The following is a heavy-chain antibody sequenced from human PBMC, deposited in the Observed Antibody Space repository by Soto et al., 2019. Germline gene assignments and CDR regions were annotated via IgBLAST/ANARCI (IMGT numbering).Heavy chain of an antibody. J-gene: IGHJ4*02. Sequence: GASVKVSCKVSGYTLTDLSMHWVRQAPGKGLEWMGGFDPEDGETIYAQKFQGRVTMTEDTSTDTAYMELSSLRSEDTAVYYCATTLGVTAAATIENWGQGTLVTVSS. V-gene: IGHV1-24*01. CDR3: ATTLGVTAAATIEN. D-gene: IGHD5-12*01. CDR2: FDPEDGET. CDR1: GYTLTDLS.